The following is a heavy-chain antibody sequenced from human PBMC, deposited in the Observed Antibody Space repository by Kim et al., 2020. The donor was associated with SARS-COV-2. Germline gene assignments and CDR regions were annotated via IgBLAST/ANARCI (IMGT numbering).Heavy chain of an antibody. V-gene: IGHV3-33*01. Sequence: GGSLRLSCAASGFTFSAYGMHWVRQAPGKGLEWVAVIWYDGSYKYYADSVKGRFTISRDNSENMLHLQMNSLRAEDTAVYYCVRDQSIAGRYFDYWGQGTLVTVSS. CDR3: VRDQSIAGRYFDY. CDR1: GFTFSAYG. D-gene: IGHD6-6*01. J-gene: IGHJ4*02. CDR2: IWYDGSYK.